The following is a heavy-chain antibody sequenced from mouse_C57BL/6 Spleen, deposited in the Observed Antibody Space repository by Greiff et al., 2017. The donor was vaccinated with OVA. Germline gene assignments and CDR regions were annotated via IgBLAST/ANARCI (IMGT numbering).Heavy chain of an antibody. CDR1: GYAFSSSW. CDR2: IYPGDGDT. Sequence: VKVVESGPELVKPGASVQISCKASGYAFSSSWMNWVKQRPGKGLEWIGRIYPGDGDTNYNGKFKGKATLTADKSSSTAYLQLSSLTSKDSAIYFCATNYYDAMDYWGQGTSVTVSS. V-gene: IGHV1-82*01. J-gene: IGHJ4*01. CDR3: ATNYYDAMDY. D-gene: IGHD2-1*01.